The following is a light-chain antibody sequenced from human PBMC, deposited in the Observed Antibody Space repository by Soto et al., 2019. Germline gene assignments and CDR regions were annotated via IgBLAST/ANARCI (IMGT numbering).Light chain of an antibody. CDR2: DAS. CDR1: QSVRSS. V-gene: IGKV3-15*01. J-gene: IGKJ5*01. CDR3: QQYNNWPPT. Sequence: IVMTHSPATLSVSLGERATLSDRASQSVRSSLAWYQQKPGQAPRLLIYDASTRAPGIPARFSGSGSGTELTLTISSLQSDDFAVYHCQQYNNWPPTFGHGTRLEI.